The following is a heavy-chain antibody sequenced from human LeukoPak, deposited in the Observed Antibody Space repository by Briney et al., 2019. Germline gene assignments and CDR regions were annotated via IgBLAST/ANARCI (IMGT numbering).Heavy chain of an antibody. Sequence: SETLSLTCAVYGGSFSGYYWSWIRQPPGKGLEWIGEINHSGSSNYNPSLKSRVTISVDTSKNQISLKLSSVTAADTAVYYCARGEDGDYYFQHWGQGTLVTVSS. CDR3: ARGEDGDYYFQH. CDR2: INHSGSS. D-gene: IGHD4-17*01. V-gene: IGHV4-34*01. CDR1: GGSFSGYY. J-gene: IGHJ1*01.